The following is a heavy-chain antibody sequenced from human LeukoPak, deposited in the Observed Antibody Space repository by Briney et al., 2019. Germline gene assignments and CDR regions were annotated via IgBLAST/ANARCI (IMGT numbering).Heavy chain of an antibody. CDR3: ARGSSYGDYAV. CDR2: IYHSGST. CDR1: GGSISSNNW. Sequence: PSETLSLTCAVSGGSISSNNWWSWVRQSPGKGLEWIGEIYHSGSTNYTPSLKSRVTISVDKSKNQFSLQLSSVTAADTAVYYCARGSSYGDYAVWGQGTLVTVSS. V-gene: IGHV4-4*02. D-gene: IGHD4-17*01. J-gene: IGHJ4*02.